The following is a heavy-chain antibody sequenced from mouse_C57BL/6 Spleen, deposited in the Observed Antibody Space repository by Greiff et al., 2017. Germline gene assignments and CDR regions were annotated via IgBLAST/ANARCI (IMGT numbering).Heavy chain of an antibody. CDR1: GYTFTSYG. CDR2: IYPRSGNT. J-gene: IGHJ3*01. Sequence: QVQLKQSGAELARPGASVKLSCKASGYTFTSYGISWVKQRTGQGLEWIGEIYPRSGNTYYNEKFKGKATLTADKSSSTAYMELRSLTSEDSAVYFWARGEAYWGQGTLVTVSA. CDR3: ARGEAY. V-gene: IGHV1-81*01.